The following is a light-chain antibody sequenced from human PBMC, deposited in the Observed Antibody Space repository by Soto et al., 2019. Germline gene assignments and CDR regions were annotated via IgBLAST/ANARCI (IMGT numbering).Light chain of an antibody. CDR2: AAS. V-gene: IGKV3-20*01. Sequence: EIVLTQSPATLSLSPGERATLSCRASQSVSSNLAWYQQKPGQAPRLLIYAASTRATGISTRFSASGSGTDVTLTISRLEPEDFAVYYCQQYTGAPLTFGQGTKVDIK. CDR1: QSVSSN. J-gene: IGKJ1*01. CDR3: QQYTGAPLT.